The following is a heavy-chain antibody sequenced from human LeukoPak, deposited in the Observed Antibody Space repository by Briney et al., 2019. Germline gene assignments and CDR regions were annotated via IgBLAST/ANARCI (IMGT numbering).Heavy chain of an antibody. CDR3: ARLGTTMIMRD. J-gene: IGHJ4*02. CDR2: IYPGDSDT. Sequence: GESLKISCKGSGYNFPNYWIGWVRQMPGKGLEWMGIIYPGDSDTRYSPSFAGQVTISTDKSISTAYLQWSSLKASDTAIYYCARLGTTMIMRDWGQGTLVTVSS. CDR1: GYNFPNYW. V-gene: IGHV5-51*01. D-gene: IGHD1-1*01.